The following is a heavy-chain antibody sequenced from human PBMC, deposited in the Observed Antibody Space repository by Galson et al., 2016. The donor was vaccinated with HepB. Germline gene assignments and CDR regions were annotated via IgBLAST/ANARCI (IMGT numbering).Heavy chain of an antibody. V-gene: IGHV2-5*01. Sequence: PALVKPTQTLTPTCTFSGFSLSTAGVGVGWIRQPPGKALEWLALIYWNDYKPYSPSLKSRLTITKDTSKNQVVLTMTNMDPVDTATYFCAHRDFGSGSLDYWGPGTLVTVSS. CDR3: AHRDFGSGSLDY. J-gene: IGHJ4*02. CDR2: IYWNDYK. CDR1: GFSLSTAGVG. D-gene: IGHD3-10*01.